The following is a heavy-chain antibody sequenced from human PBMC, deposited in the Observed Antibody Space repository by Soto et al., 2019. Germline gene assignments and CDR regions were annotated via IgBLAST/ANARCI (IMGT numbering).Heavy chain of an antibody. V-gene: IGHV3-53*01. CDR2: IYSSGTT. CDR1: GFTVRSDY. J-gene: IGHJ5*02. CDR3: ARVNPPYP. Sequence: GGSLRLSCAASGFTVRSDYMSWVRQAPGKGLEWISFIYSSGTTYYADSVKGRFIISRDNSKNTVSLQMNSLRAEDTAVYYCARVNPPYPWGQGTLVTVSS.